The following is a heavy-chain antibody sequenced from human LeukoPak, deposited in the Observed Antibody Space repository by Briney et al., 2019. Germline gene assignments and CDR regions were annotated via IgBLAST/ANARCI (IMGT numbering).Heavy chain of an antibody. J-gene: IGHJ6*03. CDR2: IYYSGST. Sequence: SETLSLTCTVSGGSIRSSSYYWGWIRQPPGKGLEWIGSIYYSGSTYYNSSLKSRVTISVDTSKNQFSLKLSSVTAADTALYYCAGVTGSYYFYYYMDVWGKGTTVTVSS. V-gene: IGHV4-39*07. CDR1: GGSIRSSSYY. D-gene: IGHD3-10*01. CDR3: AGVTGSYYFYYYMDV.